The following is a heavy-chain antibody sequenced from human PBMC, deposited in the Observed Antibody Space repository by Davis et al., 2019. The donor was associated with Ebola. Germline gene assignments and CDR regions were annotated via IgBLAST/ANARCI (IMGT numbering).Heavy chain of an antibody. V-gene: IGHV1-18*01. D-gene: IGHD2-8*01. CDR1: GGTFSSYA. CDR2: ISAYNGNT. Sequence: AASVKVSCKASGGTFSSYAISWVRQAPGQGLEWMGWISAYNGNTNYAQKLQGRVTMTTDTSTSTAYMELRSLRSDDTAVYYCARRVYSRSGFDSWGQGTLVTVSS. J-gene: IGHJ4*02. CDR3: ARRVYSRSGFDS.